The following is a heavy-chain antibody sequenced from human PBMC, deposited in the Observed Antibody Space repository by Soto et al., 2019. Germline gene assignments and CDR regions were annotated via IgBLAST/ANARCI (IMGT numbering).Heavy chain of an antibody. Sequence: SVKVSCKASGGTFSSYAISWVRQAPGQGLEWMGGIIPIFGTANYAQKFQGRVTITADESTSTAYMELSSPRSEDTAVYYCARDIELRYFDWSTRDPNRDYYYYGMDVWGQGTTVTVSS. CDR2: IIPIFGTA. V-gene: IGHV1-69*13. D-gene: IGHD3-9*01. CDR3: ARDIELRYFDWSTRDPNRDYYYYGMDV. CDR1: GGTFSSYA. J-gene: IGHJ6*02.